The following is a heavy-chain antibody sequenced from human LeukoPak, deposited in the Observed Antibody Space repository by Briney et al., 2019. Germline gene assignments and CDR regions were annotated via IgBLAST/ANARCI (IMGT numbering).Heavy chain of an antibody. CDR2: FSRDGHDT. CDR1: GFTFGSSP. D-gene: IGHD6-13*01. V-gene: IGHV3-23*01. J-gene: IGHJ4*02. CDR3: AKGSLSSWYFFHS. Sequence: GGSLRLSCAASGFTFGSSPMSWVRQAPGKGPEWVTNFSRDGHDTYYADSVKGRFTIFRDNSKNILYLQMNSLSHEDTAVYYCAKGSLSSWYFFHSWGQGTLVTVSS.